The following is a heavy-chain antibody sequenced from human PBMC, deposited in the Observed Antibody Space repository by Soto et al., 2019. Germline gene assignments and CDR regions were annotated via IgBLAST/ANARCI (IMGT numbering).Heavy chain of an antibody. J-gene: IGHJ6*02. D-gene: IGHD6-19*01. CDR3: AKGVAAVADTRHYYYYYGMDV. CDR2: ISGSGGST. Sequence: GGSLRLSCAASGFTFSSYAMSWVRQAPGKGLEWVSAISGSGGSTYYADSVKGRFTISRDNSKNTLYLQMNSLRAEDTAVYYCAKGVAAVADTRHYYYYYGMDVWGQGTTVTVSS. V-gene: IGHV3-23*01. CDR1: GFTFSSYA.